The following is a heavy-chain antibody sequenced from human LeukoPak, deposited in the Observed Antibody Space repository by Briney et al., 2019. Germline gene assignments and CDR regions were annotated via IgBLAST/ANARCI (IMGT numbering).Heavy chain of an antibody. Sequence: PGGSLRLSCAASGFTFSSYWMSWVRQAPGKGLERVANIKQDGSEKYYVDSVKGRFTISRDNAKNSLYLQMNSLRAEDTAVYYCARSSMIVVVDDDAFDIWGQGTMVTVSS. D-gene: IGHD3-22*01. J-gene: IGHJ3*02. V-gene: IGHV3-7*01. CDR3: ARSSMIVVVDDDAFDI. CDR2: IKQDGSEK. CDR1: GFTFSSYW.